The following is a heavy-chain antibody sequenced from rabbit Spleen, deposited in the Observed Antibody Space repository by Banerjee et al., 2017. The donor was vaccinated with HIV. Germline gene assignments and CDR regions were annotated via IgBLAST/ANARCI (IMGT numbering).Heavy chain of an antibody. CDR1: GFSFSSSDY. CDR2: IAGGSSGFT. D-gene: IGHD4-1*01. V-gene: IGHV1S40*01. CDR3: ARDLAGVIGWNFNL. Sequence: QSLEESGGDLVKPGGTLTLTCTASGFSFSSSDYMCWVRQAPGKGLEWISCIAGGSSGFTYSATWAKGRFTMSRTSSTTVTLQMTSLTAADTATYFCARDLAGVIGWNFNLWGQGTLVTVS. J-gene: IGHJ4*01.